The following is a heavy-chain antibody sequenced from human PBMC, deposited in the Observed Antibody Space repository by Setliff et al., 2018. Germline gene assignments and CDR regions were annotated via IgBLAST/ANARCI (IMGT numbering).Heavy chain of an antibody. CDR3: AKGCHAGCFWSDC. V-gene: IGHV3-7*03. CDR2: INPHGSEK. CDR1: GLSCTNDW. Sequence: PGGSLRLSCTASGLSCTNDWVSWVRQAPGKGLEWLASINPHGSEKYYGDSVKGRFTVSRDDSKNTLYLQMNSLRAEDTAVYYCAKGCHAGCFWSDCWGQGTLVTVSS. J-gene: IGHJ4*02. D-gene: IGHD2-15*01.